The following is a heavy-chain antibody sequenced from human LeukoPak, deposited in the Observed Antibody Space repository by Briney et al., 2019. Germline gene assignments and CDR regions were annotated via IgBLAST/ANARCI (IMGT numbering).Heavy chain of an antibody. D-gene: IGHD1-7*01. V-gene: IGHV4-4*07. Sequence: SETLSLTCTVSGGSIGSYYWTWIRQPAGKGLEWIGRIYSSGTTNYNPSLKRRVTMSVDTSKNQFSLKLSSVTAADTAVFYCARGSTVNWNLFDYWGQGALVTVSS. CDR3: ARGSTVNWNLFDY. J-gene: IGHJ4*02. CDR2: IYSSGTT. CDR1: GGSIGSYY.